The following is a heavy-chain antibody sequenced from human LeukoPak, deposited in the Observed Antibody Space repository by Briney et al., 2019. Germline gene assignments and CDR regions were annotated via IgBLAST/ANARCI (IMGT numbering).Heavy chain of an antibody. Sequence: GGSPRLSCAASGFTFSSYSKNWVRQAPGKGLEWVSSISSSSSYIYYADSVKGRFTISRDNSKNTLYLQMNSLRAEDTAVYYCAKSRGSVTTYFDYWGQGTLVTVSS. J-gene: IGHJ4*02. D-gene: IGHD4-17*01. CDR1: GFTFSSYS. CDR3: AKSRGSVTTYFDY. CDR2: ISSSSSYI. V-gene: IGHV3-21*04.